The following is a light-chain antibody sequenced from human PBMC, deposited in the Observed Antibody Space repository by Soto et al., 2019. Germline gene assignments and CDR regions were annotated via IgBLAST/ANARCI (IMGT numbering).Light chain of an antibody. V-gene: IGLV1-40*01. CDR2: GNT. J-gene: IGLJ3*02. CDR1: SSNIGASYD. CDR3: QSYDSSLSGFWV. Sequence: QSVLTQPPSVSGAPGQRVTISCTGSSSNIGASYDVHWYQQFPGTAPKLLIYGNTNRPSGVPDRFSGSKSGTSASLAITGLQAEDEADYYCQSYDSSLSGFWVFGGGTKVTVL.